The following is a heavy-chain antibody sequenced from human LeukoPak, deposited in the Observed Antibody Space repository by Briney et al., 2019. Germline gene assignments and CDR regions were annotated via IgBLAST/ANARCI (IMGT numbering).Heavy chain of an antibody. J-gene: IGHJ4*02. Sequence: GGSLRLSCAASGFTFSDYYMSWIRQAPGKGLEWVSSISSSSSYIYYADSVKGRFTISRDNAKNSLYLQMNSLRAEDTAVYYCARLDFDWFHDYWGQGTLVTVSS. CDR1: GFTFSDYY. CDR2: ISSSSSYI. CDR3: ARLDFDWFHDY. D-gene: IGHD3-9*01. V-gene: IGHV3-11*06.